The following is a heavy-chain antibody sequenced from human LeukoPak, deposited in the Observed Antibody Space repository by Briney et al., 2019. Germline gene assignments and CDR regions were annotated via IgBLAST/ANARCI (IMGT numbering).Heavy chain of an antibody. J-gene: IGHJ5*02. CDR3: ARGGMIKVDP. V-gene: IGHV4-61*09. CDR2: ISTTGST. Sequence: PSETLSLTCTVSGGSISSGFYYWNWIRQPAGKGLEWIGHISTTGSTNYNPSLKSRVTISVDTSKNQFSLKLSSVTAADTAVYCCARGGMIKVDPWGQGTLVTVS. D-gene: IGHD3-16*01. CDR1: GGSISSGFYY.